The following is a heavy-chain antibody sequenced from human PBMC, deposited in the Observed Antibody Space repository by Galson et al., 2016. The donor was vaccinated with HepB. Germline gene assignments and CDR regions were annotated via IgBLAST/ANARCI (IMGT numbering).Heavy chain of an antibody. Sequence: SETLSLTCTVSGGSVSDHYWSWIRQSPGKGLEWIGYVYYSGDTKYNPSLKSRLTISLDTSKNQISLKLTSVTAADTAVYYCAKVPPYGDSYYYYYQGRDVWGQGTTVTVSS. J-gene: IGHJ6*02. D-gene: IGHD4-17*01. V-gene: IGHV4-59*02. CDR1: GGSVSDHY. CDR2: VYYSGDT. CDR3: AKVPPYGDSYYYYYQGRDV.